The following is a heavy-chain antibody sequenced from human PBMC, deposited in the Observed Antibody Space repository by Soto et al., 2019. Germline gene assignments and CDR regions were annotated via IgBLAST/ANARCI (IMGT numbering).Heavy chain of an antibody. D-gene: IGHD5-12*01. CDR2: IYYSGST. Sequence: PSETLSLTCTVSGGSISSGDYYWSWIRQPPGKGLEWIGYIYYSGSTYYNPSLKSRVTISVDTSKNQFSLKLSSVTAADTAVYYCARDVGYSGYDSDYWGQGTPVTVSS. CDR3: ARDVGYSGYDSDY. V-gene: IGHV4-30-4*01. CDR1: GGSISSGDYY. J-gene: IGHJ4*02.